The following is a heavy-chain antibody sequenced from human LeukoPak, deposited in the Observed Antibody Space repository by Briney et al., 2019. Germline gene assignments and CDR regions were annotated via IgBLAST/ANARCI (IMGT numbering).Heavy chain of an antibody. D-gene: IGHD3-22*01. Sequence: ASVKVSCKVSGYTLTELSMHWVRQAPGKGLEWMGGFDPEDGETIYARKSQGRVTMTEDTSTDTAYMELSSLRSEDTAVYYCALYYYDSSGYSGWGQGTLVTVSS. CDR3: ALYYYDSSGYSG. CDR1: GYTLTELS. J-gene: IGHJ4*02. V-gene: IGHV1-24*01. CDR2: FDPEDGET.